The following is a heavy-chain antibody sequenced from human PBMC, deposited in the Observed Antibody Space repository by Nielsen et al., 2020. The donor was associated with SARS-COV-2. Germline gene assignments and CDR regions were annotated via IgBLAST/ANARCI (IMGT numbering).Heavy chain of an antibody. CDR2: ISYDGSNR. V-gene: IGHV3-30-3*01. J-gene: IGHJ6*03. CDR3: ARDQMFRAVHYFYHYNMDV. Sequence: GESLKISCAASEFSLSFYTMHWVRQAPGKGLEWVALISYDGSNRYHGDSVKGRFTISRDGSKNTLFLQMNSLGPEDTAVYFCARDQMFRAVHYFYHYNMDVWGKGTTVSVPS. CDR1: EFSLSFYT. D-gene: IGHD3-10*02.